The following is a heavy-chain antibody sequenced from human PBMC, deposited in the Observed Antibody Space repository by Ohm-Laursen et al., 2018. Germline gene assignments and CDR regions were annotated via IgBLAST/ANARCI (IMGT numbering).Heavy chain of an antibody. CDR3: ARGLYYDSSGYYLF. CDR2: INHSGST. Sequence: TLSLTCAVYGGSFSGYYWSWIRQPPGKGLEWIGEINHSGSTNYNPSLKSRVTISVDTSKNQFSLKLSSVTAADTAVYYCARGLYYDSSGYYLFWGQGTLVTVSS. CDR1: GGSFSGYY. J-gene: IGHJ4*02. D-gene: IGHD3-22*01. V-gene: IGHV4-34*01.